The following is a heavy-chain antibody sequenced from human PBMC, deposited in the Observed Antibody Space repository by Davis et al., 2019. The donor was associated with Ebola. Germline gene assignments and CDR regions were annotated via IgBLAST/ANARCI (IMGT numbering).Heavy chain of an antibody. V-gene: IGHV4-59*01. CDR1: GGSISSYY. D-gene: IGHD6-19*01. CDR2: TYYSGST. J-gene: IGHJ5*02. CDR3: AREVLSGWLVLGGWFDP. Sequence: SEPLSPTCTVPGGSISSYYWSWIRQPPGKGLEWIGYTYYSGSTNYNPSLKSRVTISVDTSKNQFSLKLSSVTAADTAVYYCAREVLSGWLVLGGWFDPWGQGTLVTVSS.